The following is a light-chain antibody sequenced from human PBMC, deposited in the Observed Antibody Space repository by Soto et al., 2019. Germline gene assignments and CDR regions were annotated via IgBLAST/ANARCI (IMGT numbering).Light chain of an antibody. CDR1: QGISSY. J-gene: IGKJ1*01. CDR2: DAS. Sequence: MQLTQSPSYRSTPAGDSVTITCRASQGISSYLAWYQQKPGKAPKLLIYDASTWQSRVPSRFSGSGSGTEFTLTISRLQSDDFATYYCQQYHSYRTFGQGTKVDIK. V-gene: IGKV1-9*01. CDR3: QQYHSYRT.